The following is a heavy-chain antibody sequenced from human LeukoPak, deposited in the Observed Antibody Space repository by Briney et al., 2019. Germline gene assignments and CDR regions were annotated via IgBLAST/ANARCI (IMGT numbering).Heavy chain of an antibody. CDR2: IYYSGSA. Sequence: NTSETLSLTCTVSGGSISSSSYYWGWIRQPPGKGLEWTGSIYYSGSAYYNSSLKSRVTISVDTSKNQFSLKLSSVTAADTAVYYCAAGDREYGMDVWGQGTTVTVSS. V-gene: IGHV4-39*01. D-gene: IGHD3-16*01. CDR3: AAGDREYGMDV. CDR1: GGSISSSSYY. J-gene: IGHJ6*02.